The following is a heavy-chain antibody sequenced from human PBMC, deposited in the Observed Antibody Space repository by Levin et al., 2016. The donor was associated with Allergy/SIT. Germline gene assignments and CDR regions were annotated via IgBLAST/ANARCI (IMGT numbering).Heavy chain of an antibody. CDR3: GRYGRYSDWLHALDI. CDR2: MNTDGSIT. D-gene: IGHD3-9*01. V-gene: IGHV3-74*01. Sequence: GESLKISCKVSGFALGNYWMHWVRQAPGKGLVWVSRMNTDGSITTYADSVRGRFTMSRDEAENTLYLHMNSLRAEDTAVYYCGRYGRYSDWLHALDIWGQGTMVTVSS. J-gene: IGHJ3*02. CDR1: GFALGNYW.